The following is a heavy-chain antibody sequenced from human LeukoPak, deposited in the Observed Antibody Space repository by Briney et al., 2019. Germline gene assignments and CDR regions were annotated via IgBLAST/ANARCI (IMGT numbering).Heavy chain of an antibody. CDR1: GFTFNNYA. CDR2: ISSSSTYI. V-gene: IGHV3-21*04. J-gene: IGHJ4*02. Sequence: GGSLRLSCAASGFTFNNYAMSWVRQAPGKGLEWVSSISSSSTYIYYADSVKGRFTISRNNAKNSLYLQMNSLRAEDTAVYYCAKEGGAAAGEIDYWGQGTLVTVSS. D-gene: IGHD6-13*01. CDR3: AKEGGAAAGEIDY.